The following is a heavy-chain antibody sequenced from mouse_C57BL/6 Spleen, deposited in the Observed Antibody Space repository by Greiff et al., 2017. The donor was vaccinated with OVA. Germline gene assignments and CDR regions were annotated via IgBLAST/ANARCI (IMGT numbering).Heavy chain of an antibody. CDR3: ARASWGGHWYFDV. Sequence: EVNVVESGGGLVKPGGSLKLSCAASGFTFSSYAMSWVRQTPEKRLEWVATISDGGSYTYYPDNVTGRFTISRDNAKNNLYLQMSHLKSEDTAMYYCARASWGGHWYFDVWGTGTTVTVSS. V-gene: IGHV5-4*03. D-gene: IGHD4-1*01. J-gene: IGHJ1*03. CDR1: GFTFSSYA. CDR2: ISDGGSYT.